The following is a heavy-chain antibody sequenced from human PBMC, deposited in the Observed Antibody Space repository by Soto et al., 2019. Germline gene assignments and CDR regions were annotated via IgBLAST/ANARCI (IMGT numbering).Heavy chain of an antibody. V-gene: IGHV4-34*01. CDR1: GGSFSGYY. CDR2: INHSGST. CDR3: ARERRKLRPYFDY. Sequence: QVQLQQWGAGLLKPSETLSLTCAVYGGSFSGYYWSWIRQPPGKGLEWIGEINHSGSTNYNPSLKSRVTISVDTSKNQFSLKLSSVTAADTAVYYCARERRKLRPYFDYWGQGTLVTVSS. J-gene: IGHJ4*02. D-gene: IGHD3-10*01.